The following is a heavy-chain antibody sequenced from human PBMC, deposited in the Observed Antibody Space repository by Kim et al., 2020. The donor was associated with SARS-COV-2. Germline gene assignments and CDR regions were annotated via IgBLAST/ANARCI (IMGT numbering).Heavy chain of an antibody. D-gene: IGHD5-18*01. V-gene: IGHV3-30*07. J-gene: IGHJ6*02. Sequence: SVKGPFTISRYNSKNTVYLQRNSLRAEDTAVYYCARDRDGYSYGSSGMDVWGQGTTVTVSS. CDR3: ARDRDGYSYGSSGMDV.